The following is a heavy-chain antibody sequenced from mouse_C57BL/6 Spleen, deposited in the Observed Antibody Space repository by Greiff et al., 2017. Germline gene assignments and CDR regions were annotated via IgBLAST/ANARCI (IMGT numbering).Heavy chain of an antibody. CDR2: ISSGSSTI. Sequence: EVMLVESGGGLVKPGGSLKLSCAASGFTFSDYGMHWVRQAPEKGLEWVAYISSGSSTIYYADTVKGRFTISRDNAKSTLFLQMTSLRSEDTAMYYCARDHSNYGYFDVWGTGTTVTVSS. V-gene: IGHV5-17*01. D-gene: IGHD2-5*01. CDR1: GFTFSDYG. CDR3: ARDHSNYGYFDV. J-gene: IGHJ1*03.